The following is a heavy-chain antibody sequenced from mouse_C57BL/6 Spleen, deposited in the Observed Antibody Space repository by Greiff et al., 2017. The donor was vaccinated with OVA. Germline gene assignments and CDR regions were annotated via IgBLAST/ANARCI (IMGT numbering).Heavy chain of an antibody. D-gene: IGHD2-5*01. CDR3: TRSEGYYSNYGDYYAMDY. Sequence: EVQLQQSGTVLARPGASVKMSCKTSGYTFTSYWMHWVKQRPGQGLEWIGAIYPGNSDTSYNQKFKGKAKLTAVTSASTAYMELSSLTNEDSAVYYCTRSEGYYSNYGDYYAMDYWGQGTSVTVSS. CDR1: GYTFTSYW. CDR2: IYPGNSDT. V-gene: IGHV1-5*01. J-gene: IGHJ4*01.